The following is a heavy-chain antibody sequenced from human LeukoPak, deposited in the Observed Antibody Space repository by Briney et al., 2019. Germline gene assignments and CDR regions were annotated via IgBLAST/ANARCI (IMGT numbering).Heavy chain of an antibody. CDR2: IIPIFGTA. D-gene: IGHD2-2*01. V-gene: IGHV1-69*01. CDR3: ARAEGYCSSTSCLGAAAGPDLLPDY. J-gene: IGHJ4*02. CDR1: GGTFSSYA. Sequence: SVKVSCKASGGTFSSYAISWVRQAPGQGLEWMGGIIPIFGTANYAQKFQGRVTITADESTSTAYMELSSLRSEDAAVYYCARAEGYCSSTSCLGAAAGPDLLPDYWGQGTLVTVSS.